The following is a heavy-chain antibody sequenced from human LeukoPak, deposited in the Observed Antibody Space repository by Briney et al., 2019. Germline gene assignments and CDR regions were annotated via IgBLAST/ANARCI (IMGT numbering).Heavy chain of an antibody. CDR3: ASLSGFYLD. J-gene: IGHJ4*02. Sequence: PSETLSLTCTVSGGSISSGGYFWSWIRQHPGKGLEWIGYIYYSGSTYYSPSLKSRVTISVDTSKNQFSLKLNSVTAADTAVYYCASLSGFYLDWGQGTLVTVPS. CDR2: IYYSGST. V-gene: IGHV4-31*03. D-gene: IGHD3-22*01. CDR1: GGSISSGGYF.